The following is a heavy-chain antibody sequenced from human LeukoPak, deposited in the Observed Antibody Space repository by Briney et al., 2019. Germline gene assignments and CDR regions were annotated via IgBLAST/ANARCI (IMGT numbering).Heavy chain of an antibody. Sequence: SGGSLRLSCAASGFTFSSYSMNWVRQAPGKGLEWVSSISSSSSYIYYADSVKGRFTISRDNAKNSLYLQMNSLRAEDTAVYYCARETPIAAAGVYYYYGMDVWGQGTTVTVSS. V-gene: IGHV3-21*01. J-gene: IGHJ6*02. CDR1: GFTFSSYS. CDR2: ISSSSSYI. CDR3: ARETPIAAAGVYYYYGMDV. D-gene: IGHD6-13*01.